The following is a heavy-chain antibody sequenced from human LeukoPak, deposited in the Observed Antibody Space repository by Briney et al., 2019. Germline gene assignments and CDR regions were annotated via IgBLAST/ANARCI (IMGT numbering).Heavy chain of an antibody. CDR2: ISYDGSNK. D-gene: IGHD6-19*01. CDR1: GFTFSSYA. V-gene: IGHV3-30*04. Sequence: GGSLRLSCAASGFTFSSYAIHWVRQAPGKGLEWVAVISYDGSNKYYADSVKGRFTISRDNSKNTLYLQMNSLRAEDTAVYYCAKAHSSGWSTFDCWGQGTLATVSS. CDR3: AKAHSSGWSTFDC. J-gene: IGHJ4*02.